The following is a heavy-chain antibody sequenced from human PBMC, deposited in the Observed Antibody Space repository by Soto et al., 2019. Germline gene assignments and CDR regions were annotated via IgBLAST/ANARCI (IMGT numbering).Heavy chain of an antibody. CDR2: VYYSGTT. CDR1: GGSIDSGDYY. CDR3: ARGSPRYSLAFDY. Sequence: SETLSLTCTVSGGSIDSGDYYWSWIRQPPGKGLEWIGYVYYSGTTNYNPFLKSRVTLSLDKSKNQFSLKLSSVTAADTAVYYCARGSPRYSLAFDYWGQGTLVTSPQ. D-gene: IGHD5-18*01. J-gene: IGHJ4*02. V-gene: IGHV4-61*08.